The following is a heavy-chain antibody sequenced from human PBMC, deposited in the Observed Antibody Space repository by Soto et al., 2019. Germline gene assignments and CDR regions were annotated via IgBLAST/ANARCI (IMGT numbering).Heavy chain of an antibody. CDR1: GFSISMYW. J-gene: IGHJ4*02. Sequence: GGSLRLSCVASGFSISMYWMSWVRQAPGKGLEWVGRIKSKTDGGTTDYAAPVKGRFTISRDDSKTTLYLQMNSLKIEDTAVYYCITVPWNVVVANWGQGTLVTVSS. CDR3: ITVPWNVVVAN. V-gene: IGHV3-15*01. CDR2: IKSKTDGGTT. D-gene: IGHD3-22*01.